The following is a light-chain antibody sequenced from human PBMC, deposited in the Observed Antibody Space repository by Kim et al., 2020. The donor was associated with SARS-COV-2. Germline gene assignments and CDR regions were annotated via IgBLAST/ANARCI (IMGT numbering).Light chain of an antibody. Sequence: SGSPRERAALSCRASQSVSSNLAWYQQKPGQAPRLLIYGASTRATGIPARFSGSGSGTEFTLTISSLQSEDFAVYYCQQYNNWLTFGGGTKVDIK. V-gene: IGKV3-15*01. J-gene: IGKJ4*01. CDR3: QQYNNWLT. CDR2: GAS. CDR1: QSVSSN.